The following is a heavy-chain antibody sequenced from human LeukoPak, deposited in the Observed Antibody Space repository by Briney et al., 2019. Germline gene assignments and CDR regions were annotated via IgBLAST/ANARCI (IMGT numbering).Heavy chain of an antibody. J-gene: IGHJ3*01. V-gene: IGHV3-23*01. CDR3: AKTMAGYFDWLSS. D-gene: IGHD3-9*01. CDR2: ISGSGGST. CDR1: GFTFSSYA. Sequence: PGGSLRLSCAASGFTFSSYAMSWVRQAPGKGLEWVSAISGSGGSTYYADSVKGRFTISRDSSKNTLYLQMNGLRAEDTAVYYCAKTMAGYFDWLSSWGQGTMVTVSS.